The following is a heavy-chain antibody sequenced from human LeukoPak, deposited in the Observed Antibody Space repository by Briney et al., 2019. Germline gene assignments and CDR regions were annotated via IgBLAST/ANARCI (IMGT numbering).Heavy chain of an antibody. V-gene: IGHV3-48*03. D-gene: IGHD6-6*01. CDR3: ARETSRWYSNSSEFDY. CDR1: GFTFSSYE. CDR2: ISRSGSTI. Sequence: GGSLRLSCAASGFTFSSYEMNWVRQAQGKGLEWVSYISRSGSTIYYADSVKGRFTISRDNAKNSLYLQMNSLRAEDTAVYYCARETSRWYSNSSEFDYWGQGTLVTVSS. J-gene: IGHJ4*02.